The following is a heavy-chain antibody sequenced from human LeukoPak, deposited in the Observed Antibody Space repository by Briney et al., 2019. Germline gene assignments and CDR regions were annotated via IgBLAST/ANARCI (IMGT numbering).Heavy chain of an antibody. CDR3: AGGYSGSYFDY. J-gene: IGHJ4*02. Sequence: ASVEVSCKASGGTFSSYAISWVRQAPGQGLEWMGGIIPIFGTANYAQKFQGRVTITADESTSTAYMELSSLRSEDTAVYYCAGGYSGSYFDYWGQGTLVTVSS. D-gene: IGHD5-12*01. V-gene: IGHV1-69*13. CDR2: IIPIFGTA. CDR1: GGTFSSYA.